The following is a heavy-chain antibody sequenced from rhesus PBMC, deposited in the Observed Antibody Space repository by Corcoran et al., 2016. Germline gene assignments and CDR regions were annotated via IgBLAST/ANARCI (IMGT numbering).Heavy chain of an antibody. D-gene: IGHD6-31*01. V-gene: IGHV3-59*01. J-gene: IGHJ4*01. Sequence: EVQLVESGGVLAKPWCFLRLSCAASGFTFSDHYLHWFPQSSGKEVEWVSRISNGGGSTWYAYSMMVRFTISKENAKNKLYLQMDSVRAEDTTVYYCARAGGSGWRFDYWGQGVLVTVSS. CDR2: ISNGGGST. CDR3: ARAGGSGWRFDY. CDR1: GFTFSDHY.